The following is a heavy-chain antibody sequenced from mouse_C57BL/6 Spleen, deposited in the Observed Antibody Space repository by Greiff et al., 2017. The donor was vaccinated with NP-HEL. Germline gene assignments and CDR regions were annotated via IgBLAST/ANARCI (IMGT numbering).Heavy chain of an antibody. D-gene: IGHD3-2*01. CDR2: ISSGGSYP. Sequence: EVMLVESGGDLVKPGGSLKLSCAASGFTFSSYGMSWVRQTPDKRLEWVATISSGGSYPYYPDSVKGRFTISRDNAKNTLYLQMSSLKSEDTAMYYCARQGDSSHYFDYWGKGTTLTVSS. CDR3: ARQGDSSHYFDY. J-gene: IGHJ2*01. CDR1: GFTFSSYG. V-gene: IGHV5-6*01.